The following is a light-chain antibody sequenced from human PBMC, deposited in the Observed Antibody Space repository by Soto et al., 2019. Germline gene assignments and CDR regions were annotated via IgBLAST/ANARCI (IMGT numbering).Light chain of an antibody. V-gene: IGLV2-23*01. CDR2: EGS. CDR1: SSDVGSYNL. J-gene: IGLJ1*01. CDR3: CSYAGSSTHV. Sequence: QSLLTQPASVSGSPGQSITISCTGTSSDVGSYNLVSWYQQHPGKAPKLMIYEGSKRPSGVSNRFSGSKSGNTASLTISGLQAEDEADYYCCSYAGSSTHVFGTGTKVTVL.